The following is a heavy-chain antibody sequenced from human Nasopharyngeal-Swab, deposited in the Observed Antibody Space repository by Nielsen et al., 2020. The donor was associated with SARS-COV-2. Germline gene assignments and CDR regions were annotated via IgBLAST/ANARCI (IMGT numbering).Heavy chain of an antibody. V-gene: IGHV3-73*01. CDR1: GSIFSASA. J-gene: IGHJ4*02. CDR2: IGDKDHNYAT. CDR3: TTDFYFDY. Sequence: GEPLKISCAASGSIFSASAIHWVRQASGKGLEWVGRIGDKDHNYATTYGASVQGRFTISRDDPKNTAFLQMDSLKTEDTALYYCTTDFYFDYWGQGTLVTVSS.